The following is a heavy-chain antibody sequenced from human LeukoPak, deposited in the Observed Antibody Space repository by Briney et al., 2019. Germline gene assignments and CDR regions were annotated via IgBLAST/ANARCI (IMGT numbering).Heavy chain of an antibody. CDR2: IKSKTDGGTT. CDR1: GFTFSNAW. Sequence: TGGSLRVSCAASGFTFSNAWMSWVRQAPGKGLEWVGRIKSKTDGGTTDYAAPVKGRFTISRDDSKNTLYLQMNSLKTEDTAVYYCTTGGTYYYDSSGYYPFDYWGQGTLVTVSS. J-gene: IGHJ4*02. D-gene: IGHD3-22*01. CDR3: TTGGTYYYDSSGYYPFDY. V-gene: IGHV3-15*01.